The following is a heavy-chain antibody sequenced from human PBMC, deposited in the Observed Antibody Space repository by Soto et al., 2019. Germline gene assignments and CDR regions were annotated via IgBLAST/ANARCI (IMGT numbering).Heavy chain of an antibody. J-gene: IGHJ5*02. CDR2: IYYSGST. CDR3: AREPSRFPNWFDT. V-gene: IGHV4-59*12. CDR1: GGSISSYY. Sequence: SETLSLTCTVSGGSISSYYWSWIRQPPGKGLEWIGYIYYSGSTNYNPSLKSRVTISVDTSKTQFSLKLSSVTAPDTAVSYRAREPSRFPNWFDTWXQGTLLTVSS.